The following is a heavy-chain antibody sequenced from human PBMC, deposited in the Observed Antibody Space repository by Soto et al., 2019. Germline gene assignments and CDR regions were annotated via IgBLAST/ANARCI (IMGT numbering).Heavy chain of an antibody. V-gene: IGHV1-69*01. CDR1: GDTFSNYA. Sequence: HVQLVQSGAEVKKPGSSVKVSCKASGDTFSNYAISWVRQAPGQGLEWMGGIIPIFRTTDYAQNFQGRVTITADESTSTAYMELSSLRSEDTAVYFCARDMIPAAPAYKYYAMDAWGQGTPVTVSS. CDR2: IIPIFRTT. J-gene: IGHJ6*02. CDR3: ARDMIPAAPAYKYYAMDA. D-gene: IGHD2-2*01.